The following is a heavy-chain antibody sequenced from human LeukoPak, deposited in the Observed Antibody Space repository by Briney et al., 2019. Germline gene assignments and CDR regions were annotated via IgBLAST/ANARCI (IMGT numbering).Heavy chain of an antibody. V-gene: IGHV3-74*01. D-gene: IGHD6-13*01. J-gene: IGHJ1*01. CDR2: INSDGSST. Sequence: PGGSLRLSCAASGFTFSSYWMHWVRQAPGKGLVWVSRINSDGSSTSYADSVKGRFTISRDNAKNTLYLQMNSLRVDDTAVYYCVRGPNSSSWYGSEYFQHWGQGTLVTVSS. CDR1: GFTFSSYW. CDR3: VRGPNSSSWYGSEYFQH.